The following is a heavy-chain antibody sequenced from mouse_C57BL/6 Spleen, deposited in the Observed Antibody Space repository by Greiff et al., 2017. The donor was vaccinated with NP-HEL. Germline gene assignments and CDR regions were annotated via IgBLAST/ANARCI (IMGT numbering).Heavy chain of an antibody. Sequence: VQLKESGGGLVKPGGSLKLSCAASGFTFSSYAMSWVRQTPEKRLEWVATISDGGSYTYYPDNVKGRFTISRDNAKNNLYLQMSHLKSEDTAMYYCARDGDYYGSSYGLGFDYWGQGTTLTVSS. CDR1: GFTFSSYA. D-gene: IGHD1-1*01. CDR2: ISDGGSYT. CDR3: ARDGDYYGSSYGLGFDY. J-gene: IGHJ2*01. V-gene: IGHV5-4*01.